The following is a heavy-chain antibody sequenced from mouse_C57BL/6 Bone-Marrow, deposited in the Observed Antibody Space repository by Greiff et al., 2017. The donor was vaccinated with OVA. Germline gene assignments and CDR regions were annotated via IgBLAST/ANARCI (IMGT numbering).Heavy chain of an antibody. CDR1: GFTFSSYA. J-gene: IGHJ3*01. V-gene: IGHV5-4*03. CDR2: ISDGGSYT. CDR3: ARGGAWFAY. Sequence: EVKLVESGGGLVKPGGSLKLSCAASGFTFSSYAMSWVRQTPEKRLEWVATISDGGSYTYYPDNVEGRFTISRDNAKNNLYLQMSHLKSEDTAMYYCARGGAWFAYWGQGTLVTVSA.